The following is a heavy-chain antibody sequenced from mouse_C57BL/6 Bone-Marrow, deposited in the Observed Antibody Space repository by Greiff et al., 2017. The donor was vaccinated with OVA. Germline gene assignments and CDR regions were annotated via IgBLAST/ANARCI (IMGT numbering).Heavy chain of an antibody. J-gene: IGHJ1*03. CDR3: ARSRYGSSFYWYFDV. Sequence: QVQLKQSGAELAKPGASVKLSCKASGYTFTSYWMHWVKQRPGQGLEWIGYINPSSGYTKYNQKFKDKATLTADKSSSTAYMQLSSLTYEDSAVYYCARSRYGSSFYWYFDVWGTGTTVTVSS. D-gene: IGHD1-1*01. CDR2: INPSSGYT. CDR1: GYTFTSYW. V-gene: IGHV1-7*01.